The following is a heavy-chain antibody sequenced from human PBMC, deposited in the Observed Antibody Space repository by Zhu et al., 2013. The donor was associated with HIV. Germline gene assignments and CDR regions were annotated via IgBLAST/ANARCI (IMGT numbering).Heavy chain of an antibody. D-gene: IGHD2-15*01. V-gene: IGHV1-18*01. J-gene: IGHJ3*01. CDR3: ARGGGHVVVAVGTFDV. CDR2: ILPALAST. Sequence: QVQLVQSGAEVKTPGASVKVSCKTSGYSFTNYGISWVRQAPGQGLEWLGSILPALASTKYGRNFQGRVSFTADTSQNTVYMELTNLKPDDTAVFYCARGGGHVVVAVGTFDVWGQGTSVTVSP. CDR1: GYSFTNYG.